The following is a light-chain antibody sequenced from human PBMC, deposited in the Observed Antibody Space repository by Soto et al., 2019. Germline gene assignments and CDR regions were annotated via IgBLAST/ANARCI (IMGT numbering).Light chain of an antibody. J-gene: IGKJ1*01. V-gene: IGKV3-15*01. Sequence: EVAMTQSPATLSVSPGERATLSCRASRSVGYNLAWYQQKLGQAPRPLIYGASTRAPGIPDRFSAGGSGTEFTLTISSLQSEDFAVYYCQQYYNWPRTFGQGTKVEIK. CDR1: RSVGYN. CDR3: QQYYNWPRT. CDR2: GAS.